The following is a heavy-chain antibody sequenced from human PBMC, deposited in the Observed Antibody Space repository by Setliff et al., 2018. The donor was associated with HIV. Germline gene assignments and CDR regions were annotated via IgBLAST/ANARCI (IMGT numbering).Heavy chain of an antibody. CDR1: GFTFSNYW. D-gene: IGHD6-13*01. J-gene: IGHJ4*02. CDR3: AKAPLDSSSWYAYYFDY. Sequence: PGGSLRLSCVTSGFTFSNYWMAWVRQAPGKGLEWVSYISSSSSSIYYGDSVKGRFTISRDNSKNTLYLQMNSLRAEDTAVYYCAKAPLDSSSWYAYYFDYWGQGTLVTVSS. V-gene: IGHV3-23*05. CDR2: ISSSSSSI.